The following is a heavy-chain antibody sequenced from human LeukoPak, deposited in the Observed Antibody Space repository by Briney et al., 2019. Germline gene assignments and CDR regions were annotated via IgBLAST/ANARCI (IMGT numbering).Heavy chain of an antibody. Sequence: GGSLRLSCTASGFTFSDYWMSWVRQAPGKGLEWVANINQDGSDRYYVDSVKGRFTISRDNAKNSLYLQMNSLRDEDTAVYYCARDLWDVWGQGTTVTVSS. CDR2: INQDGSDR. CDR3: ARDLWDV. V-gene: IGHV3-7*01. CDR1: GFTFSDYW. J-gene: IGHJ6*02.